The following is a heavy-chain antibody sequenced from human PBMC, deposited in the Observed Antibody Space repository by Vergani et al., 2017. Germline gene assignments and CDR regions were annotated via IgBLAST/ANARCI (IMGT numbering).Heavy chain of an antibody. V-gene: IGHV1-3*01. Sequence: QVQLVQSGAEVKKPGASVKVSCKASGYTFSSYDIHWVRQAPGQRLEWMGWINAGNDNTKYSQKFQGRVTITRDTSASTAYMELSSLRSEDTAVYYCARASGSGGYYKDAFDMWGQGTMVTVSS. CDR2: INAGNDNT. CDR3: ARASGSGGYYKDAFDM. D-gene: IGHD3-10*01. J-gene: IGHJ3*02. CDR1: GYTFSSYD.